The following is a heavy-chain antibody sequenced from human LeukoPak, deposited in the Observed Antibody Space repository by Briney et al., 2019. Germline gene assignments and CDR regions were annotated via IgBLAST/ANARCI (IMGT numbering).Heavy chain of an antibody. J-gene: IGHJ4*02. Sequence: PGRSLRLSCAASGFTFSSYAMHWVRQAPGKGLEWVAVISYDGSNKYYADSVKGRFTISRDNSKNTLYLQMNSLRAEDTAVYYCARSRIAVASFDYWGQGTLVTVSS. CDR2: ISYDGSNK. CDR1: GFTFSSYA. CDR3: ARSRIAVASFDY. V-gene: IGHV3-30-3*01. D-gene: IGHD6-19*01.